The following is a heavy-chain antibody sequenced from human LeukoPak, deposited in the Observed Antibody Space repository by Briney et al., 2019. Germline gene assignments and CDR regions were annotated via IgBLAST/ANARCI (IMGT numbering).Heavy chain of an antibody. J-gene: IGHJ4*02. V-gene: IGHV1-69*01. Sequence: GSSVKVSCKASGGTFSSYAISWVRQAPGQGLEWMGGIIPIFGTANYAQKFQGRVTITADESTGTAYMELSSLRSEVTAVYYCARNYDSSGYYYGGYWGQGTLVTVSS. CDR1: GGTFSSYA. CDR2: IIPIFGTA. D-gene: IGHD3-22*01. CDR3: ARNYDSSGYYYGGY.